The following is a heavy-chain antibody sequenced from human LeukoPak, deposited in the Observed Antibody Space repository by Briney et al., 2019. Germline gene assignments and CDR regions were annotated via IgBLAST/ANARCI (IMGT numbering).Heavy chain of an antibody. CDR2: LSGSGGTT. CDR3: AKEPSTTVTYGGFDY. D-gene: IGHD4-17*01. Sequence: SGGSLRLSCTASGFTTHYWLNWVRQAPGKGLEWVSALSGSGGTTYYADSVKGRFTISRDISKNTLYLQMSSLRAEDTAVYYCAKEPSTTVTYGGFDYWGQGTLVTVSS. J-gene: IGHJ4*02. CDR1: GFTTHYW. V-gene: IGHV3-23*01.